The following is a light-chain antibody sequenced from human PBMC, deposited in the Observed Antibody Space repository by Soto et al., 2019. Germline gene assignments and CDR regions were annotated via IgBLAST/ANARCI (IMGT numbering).Light chain of an antibody. CDR1: QNLGSS. CDR3: QQYTYWPPYT. J-gene: IGKJ2*01. CDR2: GGS. V-gene: IGKV3-15*01. Sequence: EVVMTQSPATLSASPGERVTLSCRASQNLGSSLAWYQQRPGQAPRLLLYGGSTRANGIPARFSGSGSGRAFTVLISSLQSEDFAVSYCQQYTYWPPYTFGQGTNLEFK.